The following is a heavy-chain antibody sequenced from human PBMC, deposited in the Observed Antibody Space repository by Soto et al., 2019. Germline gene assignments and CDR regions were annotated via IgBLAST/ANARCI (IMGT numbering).Heavy chain of an antibody. CDR1: CGSFSGYY. D-gene: IGHD2-2*01. CDR2: INHRGST. CDR3: ARGRRGYCSSTSCPSIRRYGNYFAD. V-gene: IGHV4-34*01. Sequence: SETLSLTCAVYCGSFSGYYWSWIRPPPGKGLEGVGGINHRGSTNYNPSLTRRATISVDTSKNQFSLKLSSVTAADTAVYYCARGRRGYCSSTSCPSIRRYGNYFADWGQGTLVTVSS. J-gene: IGHJ4*02.